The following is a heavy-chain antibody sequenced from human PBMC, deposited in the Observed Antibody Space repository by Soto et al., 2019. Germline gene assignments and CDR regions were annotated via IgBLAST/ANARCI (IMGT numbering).Heavy chain of an antibody. V-gene: IGHV4-59*01. Sequence: SETLSLTCTVSGGSISSYYWSWIRQPPGKGLEWIGYIYYSGSTNYNPSLKSRLTISVDTSKNQFSLKLSTVTAADTAVYYCARGGFGDSPRNNFDYWGQGTLVTVSS. CDR1: GGSISSYY. D-gene: IGHD3-10*01. J-gene: IGHJ4*02. CDR3: ARGGFGDSPRNNFDY. CDR2: IYYSGST.